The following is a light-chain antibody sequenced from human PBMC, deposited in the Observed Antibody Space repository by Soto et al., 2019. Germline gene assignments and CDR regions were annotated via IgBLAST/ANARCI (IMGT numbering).Light chain of an antibody. J-gene: IGKJ4*01. V-gene: IGKV1-8*01. CDR1: QGISSY. CDR2: AAS. CDR3: QQYYSYPQLT. Sequence: AIRMTQSPSSLSASTGDRVNITCRASQGISSYLAWYQQKPGKAPKLLIYAASTLQSGVPSRFSGSGSGTDFTLTISCLQSEDFATYYCQQYYSYPQLTFGGGTKVEIK.